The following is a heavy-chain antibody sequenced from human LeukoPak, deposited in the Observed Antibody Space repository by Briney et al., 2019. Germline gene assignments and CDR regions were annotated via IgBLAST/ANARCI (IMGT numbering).Heavy chain of an antibody. Sequence: GGSLRLSCAVSGFTLSNYCMSWVRQAPGKGLEWVAGISDSGGSTYYADSVKGRFTISRDNAKNTLFLQMNSLRAEDTAVYFGANRGVVVRVILVGFHKEAYYFDSWGQGALVTVSS. J-gene: IGHJ4*02. CDR1: GFTLSNYC. CDR2: ISDSGGST. V-gene: IGHV3-23*01. CDR3: ANRGVVVRVILVGFHKEAYYFDS. D-gene: IGHD3-10*01.